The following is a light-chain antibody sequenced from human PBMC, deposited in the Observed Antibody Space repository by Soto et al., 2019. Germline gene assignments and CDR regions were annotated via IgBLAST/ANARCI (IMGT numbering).Light chain of an antibody. V-gene: IGKV1-5*03. CDR2: TAS. CDR1: QTISSW. CDR3: QQLKSYPEA. Sequence: DIQMTQSPSTLSGSVGDRVTITCRASQTISSWLAWYQQKPGKAPKLLIYTASTLKSGVPSRFSGSGSGTVISLNLSSVNPDYFTSYFCQQLKSYPEAFGQGTKVELK. J-gene: IGKJ1*01.